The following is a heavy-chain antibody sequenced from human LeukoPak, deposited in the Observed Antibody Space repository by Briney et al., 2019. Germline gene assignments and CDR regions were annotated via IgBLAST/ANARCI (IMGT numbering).Heavy chain of an antibody. CDR3: AKDQTQLWGGGYFDY. CDR1: GFTFSSYG. V-gene: IGHV3-30*18. J-gene: IGHJ4*02. CDR2: ISYDGSNK. D-gene: IGHD5-18*01. Sequence: GGSLRLSCAASGFTFSSYGMHWVRQAPGKGLEWVAVISYDGSNKYYADSVKGRFTISRDNSKNTLYLQMISLRAEDTAVYYCAKDQTQLWGGGYFDYWGQGTLVTVSS.